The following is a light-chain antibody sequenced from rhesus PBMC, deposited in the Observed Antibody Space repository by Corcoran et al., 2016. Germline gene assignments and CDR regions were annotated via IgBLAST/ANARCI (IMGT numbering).Light chain of an antibody. Sequence: DIQMTQSPSSLSASVGDRVTITCRASQGISSWLAWSQQKPGKAPKLLIYKASSLQSGVPSRFSGSGSGTDFNLTISSLQAEDFATYYCQQYNSAPFHFGPGTKLDIK. J-gene: IGKJ3*01. CDR2: KAS. CDR1: QGISSW. V-gene: IGKV1-21*01. CDR3: QQYNSAPFH.